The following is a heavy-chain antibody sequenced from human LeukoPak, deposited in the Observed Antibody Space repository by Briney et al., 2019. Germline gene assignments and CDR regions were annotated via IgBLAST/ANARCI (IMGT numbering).Heavy chain of an antibody. D-gene: IGHD3-3*01. Sequence: ASVKVSCKASGYTFTGYYMHWVRQAPGRGLEWMGWINPNSGGTNYAQKFQGRVTMTRDTSISTAYMELSRLRSDDTAVYYCACLGYDFWSGYSDYWGQGTLVTVSS. CDR1: GYTFTGYY. V-gene: IGHV1-2*02. CDR2: INPNSGGT. CDR3: ACLGYDFWSGYSDY. J-gene: IGHJ4*02.